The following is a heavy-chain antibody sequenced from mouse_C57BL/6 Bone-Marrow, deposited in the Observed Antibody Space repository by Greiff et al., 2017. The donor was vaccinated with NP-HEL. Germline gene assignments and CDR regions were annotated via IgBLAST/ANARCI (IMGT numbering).Heavy chain of an antibody. Sequence: EVQRVESGPGMVKPSQSLSLTCTVTGYSITSGYDWHWIRHFPGNKLEWMGYISYSGSTNYNPSLKSRISITHDTSKNHFFLKLNSVTTEDTATYYCARGGLYPFAYWGQGTLVTVSA. CDR3: ARGGLYPFAY. J-gene: IGHJ3*01. CDR2: ISYSGST. V-gene: IGHV3-1*01. D-gene: IGHD3-3*01. CDR1: GYSITSGYD.